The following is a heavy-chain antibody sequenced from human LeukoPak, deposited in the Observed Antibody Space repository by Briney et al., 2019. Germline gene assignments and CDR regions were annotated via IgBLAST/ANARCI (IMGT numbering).Heavy chain of an antibody. J-gene: IGHJ4*02. V-gene: IGHV3-23*01. CDR2: ISGSGGST. Sequence: GGSLRLSCAASGFTFSSYAVSWVRQAPGKGLEWVSSISGSGGSTYSADSVKGRFTISRDNSKNTLYLQMNSLRAEDTALYYCAKDRSCTNDICHGDFDYWGQGTLVTVSP. D-gene: IGHD2-8*01. CDR1: GFTFSSYA. CDR3: AKDRSCTNDICHGDFDY.